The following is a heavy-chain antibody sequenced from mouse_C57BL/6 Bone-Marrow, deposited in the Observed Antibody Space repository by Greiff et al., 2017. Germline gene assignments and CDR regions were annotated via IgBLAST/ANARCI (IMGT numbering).Heavy chain of an antibody. CDR1: GYTFTSYG. V-gene: IGHV1-81*01. J-gene: IGHJ1*03. Sequence: VQLVESGAELARPGASVKLSCKASGYTFTSYGISWVKQRTGQGLEWIGEIYPRSGNTYYNEKFKGKATLTADKSSSTAYMELRSLTSEDSAVYFCALLWLLPWYFDVWGTGTTVTVSS. D-gene: IGHD2-9*01. CDR2: IYPRSGNT. CDR3: ALLWLLPWYFDV.